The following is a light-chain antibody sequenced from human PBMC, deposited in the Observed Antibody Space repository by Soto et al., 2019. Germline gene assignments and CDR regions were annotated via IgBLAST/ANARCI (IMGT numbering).Light chain of an antibody. J-gene: IGLJ2*01. V-gene: IGLV1-44*01. CDR2: SNN. CDR1: SSNIGSDT. CDR3: VAWDDSLNGPV. Sequence: QSVLTQPPSASGTPGQRVTISCSGSSSNIGSDTVKWYQHLPGTAPKLLIYSNNQRPSGVPDRFSGSKSGTSASLAISGLQSEDEADYYCVAWDDSLNGPVFGGWTKLTVL.